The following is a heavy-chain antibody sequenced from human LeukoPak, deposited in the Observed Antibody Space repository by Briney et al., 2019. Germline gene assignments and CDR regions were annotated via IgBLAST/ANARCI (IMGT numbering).Heavy chain of an antibody. J-gene: IGHJ4*02. CDR2: INHSGST. Sequence: SETLSLTCAVYGGSFSGYYWSWIRQPPGKGLEWIGEINHSGSTNYNPSPKSRVTISVDTSKNQFSLKLSSVTAADTAVYYCARSGYVWGSYRYQPFDYWGQGTLVTVSS. CDR3: ARSGYVWGSYRYQPFDY. V-gene: IGHV4-34*01. CDR1: GGSFSGYY. D-gene: IGHD3-16*02.